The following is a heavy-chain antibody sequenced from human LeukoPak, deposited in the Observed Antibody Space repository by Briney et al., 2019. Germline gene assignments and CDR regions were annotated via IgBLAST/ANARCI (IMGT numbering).Heavy chain of an antibody. CDR1: GGSFSGYY. CDR2: INHSGST. J-gene: IGHJ4*02. Sequence: SETLSLTCAVYGGSFSGYYWSWIRQPPGKGLEWIGEINHSGSTNYNPSLKSRVTISVDTSKNQFSLKLSSVTAADTAVYYCARGSYDSSGYYYLGDYWGQGTLVTVSS. V-gene: IGHV4-34*01. CDR3: ARGSYDSSGYYYLGDY. D-gene: IGHD3-22*01.